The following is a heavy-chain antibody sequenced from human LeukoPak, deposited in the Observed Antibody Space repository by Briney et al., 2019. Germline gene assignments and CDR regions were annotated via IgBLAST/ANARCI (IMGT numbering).Heavy chain of an antibody. CDR3: ARVLHDSSGYSRFSTYYFDY. Sequence: SETLTLTCTVSGGFISSYYRSWVRQPPGKGLEWIGYIYYSGSTNYNPSLKSRVTISVDTSKNQFSLRLSSVTAADTAVYYCARVLHDSSGYSRFSTYYFDYWGQGTLVTVSS. D-gene: IGHD3-22*01. CDR2: IYYSGST. CDR1: GGFISSYY. J-gene: IGHJ4*02. V-gene: IGHV4-59*01.